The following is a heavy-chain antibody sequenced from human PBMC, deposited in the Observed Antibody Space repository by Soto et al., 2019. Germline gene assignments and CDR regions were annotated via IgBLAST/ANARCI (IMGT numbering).Heavy chain of an antibody. Sequence: EVQLVESGADLVQPGGSLSLSCAASGFTFSGHWMHWVRQVPGKGLEWVSRINTDGGSSAYADSVKGRFAISRDNAKNTLYLQMNGLRAEDTAVYYCAREAGYCSRTSCYRRAFDTWGQGTTVTVSS. D-gene: IGHD2-2*01. CDR3: AREAGYCSRTSCYRRAFDT. J-gene: IGHJ3*02. CDR1: GFTFSGHW. V-gene: IGHV3-74*03. CDR2: INTDGGSS.